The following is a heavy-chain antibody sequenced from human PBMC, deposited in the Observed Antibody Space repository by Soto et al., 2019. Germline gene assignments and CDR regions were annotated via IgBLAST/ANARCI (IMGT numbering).Heavy chain of an antibody. Sequence: KGLEWIGYLYNNGRSTKYMHSFDSRVSMSADTSKNQFSLNIYAVTDADKAVYFCARQAANWVGAFDISGHRTMVSVSS. CDR3: ARQAANWVGAFDI. D-gene: IGHD7-27*01. J-gene: IGHJ3*02. CDR2: LYNNGRST. V-gene: IGHV4-61*07.